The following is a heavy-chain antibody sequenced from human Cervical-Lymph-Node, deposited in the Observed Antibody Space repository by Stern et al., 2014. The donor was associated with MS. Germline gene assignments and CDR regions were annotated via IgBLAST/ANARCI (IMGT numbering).Heavy chain of an antibody. CDR3: AVRYCSGGRCYSVPDV. CDR2: INPSGAT. CDR1: EYTHNNYL. Sequence: VHLVESGSEVKKPEASVKVSCKASEYTHNNYLIHWVRQAPGQRPDWMGVINPSGATNYAQKVQDRVTMTTDASTSTFYMELSRLRSEDTAVYYCAVRYCSGGRCYSVPDVWGQGTTVIVSS. V-gene: IGHV1-46*02. D-gene: IGHD2-15*01. J-gene: IGHJ6*02.